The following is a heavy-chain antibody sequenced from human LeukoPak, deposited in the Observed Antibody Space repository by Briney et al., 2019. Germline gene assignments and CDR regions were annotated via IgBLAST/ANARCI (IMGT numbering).Heavy chain of an antibody. CDR3: ARRRYYDGSGYLE. J-gene: IGHJ1*01. Sequence: SETLSLTCSVSGDSVSRSDSYWDWIRQPPGKGLEWIGTIYYSGRTYYSPSLKSRVTMSVDPSNNQFSLNLRSVTAADTAIYYCARRRYYDGSGYLEWGQGTLLSVSS. CDR1: GDSVSRSDSY. D-gene: IGHD3-22*01. V-gene: IGHV4-39*01. CDR2: IYYSGRT.